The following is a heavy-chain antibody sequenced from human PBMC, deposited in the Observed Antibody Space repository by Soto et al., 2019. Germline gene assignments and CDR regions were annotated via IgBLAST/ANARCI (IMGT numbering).Heavy chain of an antibody. Sequence: EVQLLESGGGLVQPGGSLRLSCSASGFTFSNSAMSWVRQAPGKGLEWVSSLSGGGNSPKYTDSVKGRFTVSRDNSENTLYLPMNSLGVGDTAIFFFAKVGNCNIIDCFDKFGSWGRGTLVTVSS. J-gene: IGHJ4*02. V-gene: IGHV3-23*01. CDR3: AKVGNCNIIDCFDKFGS. D-gene: IGHD2-15*01. CDR1: GFTFSNSA. CDR2: LSGGGNSP.